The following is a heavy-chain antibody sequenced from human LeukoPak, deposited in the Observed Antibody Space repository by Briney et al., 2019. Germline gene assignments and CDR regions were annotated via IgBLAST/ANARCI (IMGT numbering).Heavy chain of an antibody. CDR1: GFTFSDYY. CDR3: ARDKQPGDY. Sequence: KPGGSLRLSCAASGFTFSDYYMSWIRQAPGKGLEWDSYISSSSSYTNYADSVKGRFTISRDNAKNSLYLQMNSLRAEDTAVYYCARDKQPGDYWGQGTLVTVSS. J-gene: IGHJ4*02. V-gene: IGHV3-11*05. D-gene: IGHD5-18*01. CDR2: ISSSSSYT.